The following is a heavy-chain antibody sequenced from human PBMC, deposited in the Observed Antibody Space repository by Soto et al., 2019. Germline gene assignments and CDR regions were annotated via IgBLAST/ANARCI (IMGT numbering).Heavy chain of an antibody. J-gene: IGHJ4*02. CDR2: ISGSGGST. D-gene: IGHD2-15*01. Sequence: EVQLLESGGGLVQPGGSLRLSCAASGFTFSSYVMSWVRQAPGKGLEWVSTISGSGGSTYYADSVKGRFTISRDNSKNTLYLQMNSLRAEDTAVYYCAKDEGGSPIPLNSWGQGTLVTVSS. CDR1: GFTFSSYV. V-gene: IGHV3-23*01. CDR3: AKDEGGSPIPLNS.